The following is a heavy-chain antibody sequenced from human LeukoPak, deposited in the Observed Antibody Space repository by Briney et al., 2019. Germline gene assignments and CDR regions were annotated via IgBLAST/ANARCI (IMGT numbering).Heavy chain of an antibody. CDR1: GGSLTTYF. V-gene: IGHV4-34*01. D-gene: IGHD4-17*01. J-gene: IGHJ4*01. Sequence: PSETLSLTCAVYGGSLTTYFWRWIRQPPGKGLEWIGEITHFGSTNYNPSLRGRVTISRDTSKNQFSLRLTSVTAADTAVYYCAPIFGDYSDFDSWGQGTLVTVSS. CDR2: ITHFGST. CDR3: APIFGDYSDFDS.